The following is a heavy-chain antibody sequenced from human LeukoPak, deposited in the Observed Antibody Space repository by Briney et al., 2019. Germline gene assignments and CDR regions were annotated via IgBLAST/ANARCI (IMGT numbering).Heavy chain of an antibody. CDR1: GGSLSSDGYY. Sequence: SQTLSLTCTVSGGSLSSDGYYWSWIRQHPGKGLEWIGYIYYSGSTYYNPSLKSRVTISVDTSKNQFSLKLSSVTAADTAVYYCARVCSGGSCYTNFDYWGQGTLVTVSS. CDR2: IYYSGST. J-gene: IGHJ4*02. V-gene: IGHV4-31*03. CDR3: ARVCSGGSCYTNFDY. D-gene: IGHD2-15*01.